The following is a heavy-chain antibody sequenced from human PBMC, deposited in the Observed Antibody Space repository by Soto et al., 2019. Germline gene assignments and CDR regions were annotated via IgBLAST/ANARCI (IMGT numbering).Heavy chain of an antibody. CDR3: ARAKYYYDSSGYYPNHYYYYYGMDV. Sequence: PGGSLRLSCAASGFTFSSYCMHWVRQAPGKGLVWVSRINSDGSSTSYADSVKGRFTISRDNAKNTLYLQMNSLRAEDTAVYYCARAKYYYDSSGYYPNHYYYYYGMDVWGQGTTVTVSS. J-gene: IGHJ6*02. V-gene: IGHV3-74*01. CDR2: INSDGSST. D-gene: IGHD3-22*01. CDR1: GFTFSSYC.